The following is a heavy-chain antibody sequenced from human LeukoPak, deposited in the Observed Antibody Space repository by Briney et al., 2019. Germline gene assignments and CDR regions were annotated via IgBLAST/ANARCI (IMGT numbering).Heavy chain of an antibody. D-gene: IGHD2-2*01. V-gene: IGHV4-38-2*02. CDR1: GYSISSGFY. Sequence: SETLSLTCTVSGYSISSGFYWGWIRQPPGKGLEWIGSIYHSGSTYYNPSLKSRVTISVDTSKNQFSLKLSSVTAADTAVYYCASPLAVVPADTTGNDAFDIWGQGTMVTVSS. CDR3: ASPLAVVPADTTGNDAFDI. CDR2: IYHSGST. J-gene: IGHJ3*02.